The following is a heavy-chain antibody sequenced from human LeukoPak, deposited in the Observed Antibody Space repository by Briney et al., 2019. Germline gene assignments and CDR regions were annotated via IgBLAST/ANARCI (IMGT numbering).Heavy chain of an antibody. CDR1: GFTVSNNY. J-gene: IGHJ4*02. V-gene: IGHV3-66*01. CDR2: IYSGGNT. Sequence: GGSLRLSCAASGFTVSNNYMSWVRQAPGKGLEGGSVIYSGGNTYYADSVKDRFTMSRDNPKNTLYLQMNSRRAEDTAVYYCARAHDRGYYYGFDYWGQGTLVTVSS. CDR3: ARAHDRGYYYGFDY. D-gene: IGHD3-22*01.